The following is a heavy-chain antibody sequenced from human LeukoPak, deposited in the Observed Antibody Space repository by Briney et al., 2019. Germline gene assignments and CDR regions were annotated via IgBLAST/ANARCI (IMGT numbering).Heavy chain of an antibody. D-gene: IGHD4-11*01. CDR1: GYTFAGYY. J-gene: IGHJ4*02. CDR3: ARALARSTVSAGY. CDR2: INPNSGGT. V-gene: IGHV1-2*02. Sequence: ASVKVSCKASGYTFAGYYMHWVRQAPGQGLEWMGWINPNSGGTNYAQKFQGRVTMTRDTSISTAYMELSRLRSDDTAVYYCARALARSTVSAGYWGQGTLVTVSS.